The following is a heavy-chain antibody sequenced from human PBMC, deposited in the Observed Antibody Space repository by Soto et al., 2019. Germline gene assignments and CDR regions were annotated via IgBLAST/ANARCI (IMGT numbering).Heavy chain of an antibody. CDR1: GYTLTELS. Sequence: GASVKVSCKVSGYTLTELSMHCVRQAPGQGLEWMGRIIPILGIANYAQKFQGRVTITADKSTSTAYMELSSLRSEDTAVYYCARDLRTVAGYSGYDSAPFDYWGQGTLVTVSS. V-gene: IGHV1-69*04. D-gene: IGHD5-12*01. CDR3: ARDLRTVAGYSGYDSAPFDY. J-gene: IGHJ4*02. CDR2: IIPILGIA.